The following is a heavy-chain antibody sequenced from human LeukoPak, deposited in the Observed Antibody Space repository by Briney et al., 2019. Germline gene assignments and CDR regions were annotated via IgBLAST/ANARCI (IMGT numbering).Heavy chain of an antibody. D-gene: IGHD3-3*01. Sequence: SETLSLTCSVSGGSIISSNYYWGWIRQPPGKGLEWNGSIYQSGSGSSYYNPSLKSRVIISGDTSNNHFSLRLRSVTAADTAVYYCASTLRFLPYRRFDYWGQGTLVTVSS. V-gene: IGHV4-39*01. CDR3: ASTLRFLPYRRFDY. CDR1: GGSIISSNYY. CDR2: IYQSGSGSS. J-gene: IGHJ4*02.